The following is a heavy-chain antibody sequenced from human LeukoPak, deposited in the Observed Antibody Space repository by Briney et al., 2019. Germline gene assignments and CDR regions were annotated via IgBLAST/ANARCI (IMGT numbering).Heavy chain of an antibody. CDR3: ARGPLSGSYYRGYFDY. V-gene: IGHV1-46*01. CDR2: INPSGGST. Sequence: ASVKGSCKASGYTFTPYYIHWVRHAPGQRLEWWGIINPSGGSTRSAQKFQGRVTMTRDMSTSTVYMELSSLRAEDTAVYYCARGPLSGSYYRGYFDYWGQGTLVSVSS. D-gene: IGHD1-26*01. CDR1: GYTFTPYY. J-gene: IGHJ4*02.